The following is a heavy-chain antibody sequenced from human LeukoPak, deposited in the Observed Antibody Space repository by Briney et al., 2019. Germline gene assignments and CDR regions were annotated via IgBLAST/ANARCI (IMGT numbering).Heavy chain of an antibody. Sequence: GTSVKVSCKASGFTFTSSAVPWVRQARGQRLEWIGWIVVGSGNTNYAQKFQERVTITRDMSTSTAYMGLSSLRSEDTAGYYCAADSRRNYYGSGSYYIPYYYGMDVWGKGTTVTVSS. D-gene: IGHD3-10*01. J-gene: IGHJ6*04. CDR1: GFTFTSSA. V-gene: IGHV1-58*01. CDR2: IVVGSGNT. CDR3: AADSRRNYYGSGSYYIPYYYGMDV.